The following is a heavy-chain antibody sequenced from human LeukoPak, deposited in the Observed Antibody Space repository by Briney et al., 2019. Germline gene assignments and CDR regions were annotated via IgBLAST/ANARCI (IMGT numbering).Heavy chain of an antibody. J-gene: IGHJ4*02. Sequence: SETLSLTCTVSGYSISSGYYWGWIRQPPGKGLEWIGSFYHNGITYYNPSLKRRVTVSVDTSNNQFSLKVTSVTAADTAVYYCARAPHYYPRGRTSPYDFWGQGTLVTVSS. CDR3: ARAPHYYPRGRTSPYDF. V-gene: IGHV4-38-2*02. D-gene: IGHD3-22*01. CDR1: GYSISSGYY. CDR2: FYHNGIT.